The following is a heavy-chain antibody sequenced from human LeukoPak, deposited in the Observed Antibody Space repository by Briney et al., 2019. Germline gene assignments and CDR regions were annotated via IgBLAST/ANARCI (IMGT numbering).Heavy chain of an antibody. CDR3: ARRYSSGYYLSFDY. Sequence: AGSLRLSCAASGFTVINSYMSGVRQAPGKGLEWVSLIYSSGSTSYADPVKARFTISRENSKNTLYLQMNSLRAEDTAVYYCARRYSSGYYLSFDYWGQGTLVTVSS. V-gene: IGHV3-66*01. J-gene: IGHJ4*02. CDR2: IYSSGST. D-gene: IGHD3-22*01. CDR1: GFTVINSY.